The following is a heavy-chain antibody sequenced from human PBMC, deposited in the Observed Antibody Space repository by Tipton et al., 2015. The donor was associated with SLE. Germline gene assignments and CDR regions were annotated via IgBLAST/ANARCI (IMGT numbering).Heavy chain of an antibody. Sequence: LSLTCTVSGFSISSYYWGWIRQPPGKGLEWVSYISSSGSTIYYADSVKGRFTISRDNAKNSLYLQMNSLRAEDTAVYYCARPPHYYYGSGIDYWGQGTLVTVSS. CDR2: ISSSGSTI. CDR3: ARPPHYYYGSGIDY. J-gene: IGHJ4*02. V-gene: IGHV3-11*04. D-gene: IGHD3-10*01. CDR1: GFSISSYY.